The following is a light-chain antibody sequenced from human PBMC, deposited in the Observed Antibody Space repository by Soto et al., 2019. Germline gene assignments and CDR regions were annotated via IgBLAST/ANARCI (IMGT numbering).Light chain of an antibody. CDR2: GAS. J-gene: IGKJ2*01. Sequence: EIVMTQSPASLSVSPGETATLSCWASQSISNSLAWYQQKPGQAPSLLIYGASTRATGIPARFSGSGSGTEFTLTISSLQSEDSALYYCQQYNNWPPRTFGQGTKLEIK. V-gene: IGKV3-15*01. CDR3: QQYNNWPPRT. CDR1: QSISNS.